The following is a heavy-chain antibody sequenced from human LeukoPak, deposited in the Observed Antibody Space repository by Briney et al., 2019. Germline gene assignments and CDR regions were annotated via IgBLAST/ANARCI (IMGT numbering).Heavy chain of an antibody. CDR2: ISWNSGNI. CDR1: GFTFDDYA. CDR3: AKGYSYDMTYYFDY. Sequence: PGRSLRLSCAASGFTFDDYAMHWVRQAPGKGLEWVSGISWNSGNIGYADSVKGRFAISRDSAKNSLYLQMNSLRAEDMALYYCAKGYSYDMTYYFDYWGQGTLVTVSP. D-gene: IGHD5-18*01. J-gene: IGHJ4*02. V-gene: IGHV3-9*03.